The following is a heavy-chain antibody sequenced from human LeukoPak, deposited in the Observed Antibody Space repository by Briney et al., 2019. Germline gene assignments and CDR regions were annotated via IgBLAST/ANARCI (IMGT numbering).Heavy chain of an antibody. V-gene: IGHV3-66*01. J-gene: IGHJ4*02. Sequence: PGGSLRLSCAASGFTVSTNYMSWVRQAPGKGLEWVSVIYSGGSTYYADSVKGRFTISRDNSKNTLYLQMNSLRAEDTAVYYCARDKLYGDYRRFDYWGQGTLVTVSS. CDR3: ARDKLYGDYRRFDY. D-gene: IGHD4-17*01. CDR2: IYSGGST. CDR1: GFTVSTNY.